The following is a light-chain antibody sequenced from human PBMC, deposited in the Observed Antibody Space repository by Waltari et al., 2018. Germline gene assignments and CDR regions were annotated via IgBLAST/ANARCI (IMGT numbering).Light chain of an antibody. CDR1: QSLNDY. CDR2: STS. Sequence: DIQMTQSPTTLSASVGDTVTITCRASQSLNDYVAWYQQKPGKAPNLLIYSTSTLEHGVPSRFSSSGSGRDFTLTINSLQPDDVATYYCQQYNGYPLTFGQGTKVDVK. V-gene: IGKV1-5*03. J-gene: IGKJ1*01. CDR3: QQYNGYPLT.